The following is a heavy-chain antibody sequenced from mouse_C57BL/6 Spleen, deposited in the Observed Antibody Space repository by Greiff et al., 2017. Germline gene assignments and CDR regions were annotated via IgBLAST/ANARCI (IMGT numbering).Heavy chain of an antibody. Sequence: VQLQQSVAELVRPGASVQLSCTASGFNFHNSYMHWVKQRPEQGLEWLGRLDPANGNTNSAPKFQGKATITADTSANPAYLQLSSLTSEETAVYYGASCTTGGNYAMDDWGQGTSVTVSS. D-gene: IGHD2-12*01. J-gene: IGHJ4*01. V-gene: IGHV14-3*01. CDR2: LDPANGNT. CDR1: GFNFHNSY. CDR3: ASCTTGGNYAMDD.